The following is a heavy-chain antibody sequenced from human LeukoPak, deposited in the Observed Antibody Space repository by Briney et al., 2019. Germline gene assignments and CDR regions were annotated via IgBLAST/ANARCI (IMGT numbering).Heavy chain of an antibody. Sequence: GGSLRLSCAASGFTFSSYAMSWVRQAPGKGLEWVSGLTSGGGSTYYADSVKGRFTISRDNSKNTLYLQMNSLRAEDTALYYCAKDGMHLNAGFDIWGLGTMVTVSS. CDR2: LTSGGGST. J-gene: IGHJ3*02. CDR3: AKDGMHLNAGFDI. V-gene: IGHV3-23*01. CDR1: GFTFSSYA. D-gene: IGHD1-26*01.